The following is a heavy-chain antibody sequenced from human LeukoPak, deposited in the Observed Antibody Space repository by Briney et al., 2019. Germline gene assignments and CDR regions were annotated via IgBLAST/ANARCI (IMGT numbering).Heavy chain of an antibody. CDR3: ARLLAVTGSFDY. Sequence: SETLSLTCTVSGGSISSSSYYWSWIRQSPGKGLEWIANIYHSGSTYYNPSLKSRVTISVARSKNQFSLKLSSVTAADTAVYYCARLLAVTGSFDYWGQGTLVTVSS. CDR2: IYHSGST. J-gene: IGHJ4*02. V-gene: IGHV4-39*07. CDR1: GGSISSSSYY. D-gene: IGHD6-13*01.